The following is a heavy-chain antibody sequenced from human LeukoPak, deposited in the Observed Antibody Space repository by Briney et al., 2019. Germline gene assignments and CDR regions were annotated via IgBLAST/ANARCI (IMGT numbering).Heavy chain of an antibody. CDR3: ASYNWNYVVHAFDI. D-gene: IGHD1-7*01. CDR2: ISSSSSYI. J-gene: IGHJ3*02. Sequence: GGSLRLSCAASGFTFSRYSMNWVRQAPGRGLEWVSSISSSSSYIYYADSLKGRFTISRDNAKNSLYLQMNSLRGEDTAVYYCASYNWNYVVHAFDIWGQGTMVTVSS. V-gene: IGHV3-21*01. CDR1: GFTFSRYS.